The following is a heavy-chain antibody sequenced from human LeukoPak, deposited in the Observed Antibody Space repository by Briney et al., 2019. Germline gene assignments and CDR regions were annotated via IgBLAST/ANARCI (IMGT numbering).Heavy chain of an antibody. CDR2: IYHSGST. Sequence: SETLSLTCTVSGYSISSGYYWGWIRQPPGKGLEWIGSIYHSGSTYYNPSLKSRVTISVDTTKNQFSLKLSSVTAADTAVYYCARLLYYYGSGSYEDLYYYYYMDVWGKGTTVTISS. CDR3: ARLLYYYGSGSYEDLYYYYYMDV. D-gene: IGHD3-10*01. J-gene: IGHJ6*03. V-gene: IGHV4-38-2*02. CDR1: GYSISSGYY.